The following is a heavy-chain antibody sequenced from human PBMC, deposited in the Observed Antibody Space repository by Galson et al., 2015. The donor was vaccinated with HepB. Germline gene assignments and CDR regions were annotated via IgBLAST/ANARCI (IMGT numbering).Heavy chain of an antibody. Sequence: SLRLSCAASGFTFSSYAMSWVRQAPGKGLEWVSAISGSGGSTYYADSVKGRFTISRDNSKNTLYLQMNSLRAEDTAVYYCAKHTRQTSYYDSSGYYPGWFDPWGQGTLVTVSS. CDR3: AKHTRQTSYYDSSGYYPGWFDP. V-gene: IGHV3-23*01. D-gene: IGHD3-22*01. J-gene: IGHJ5*02. CDR1: GFTFSSYA. CDR2: ISGSGGST.